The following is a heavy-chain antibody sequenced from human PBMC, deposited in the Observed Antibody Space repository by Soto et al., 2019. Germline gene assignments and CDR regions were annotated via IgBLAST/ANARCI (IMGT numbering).Heavy chain of an antibody. Sequence: ASVKVSCKASGYTFTSYGISWVRQAPGQGLEWMGWISAYNGNTNYAQKLQGRVTMTTDTSTSTAYMELRSLRSDDTAVYYCAKAGEYGGYDDYFDYWGQGTLVTVSS. CDR1: GYTFTSYG. CDR2: ISAYNGNT. CDR3: AKAGEYGGYDDYFDY. D-gene: IGHD5-12*01. J-gene: IGHJ4*02. V-gene: IGHV1-18*01.